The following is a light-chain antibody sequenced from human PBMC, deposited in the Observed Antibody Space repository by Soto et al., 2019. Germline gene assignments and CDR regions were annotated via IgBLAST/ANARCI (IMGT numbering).Light chain of an antibody. Sequence: EIVLTQSPATLSLSPGERATLSCRASQSVSSYLAWYQQKPGQAPRLLIYDASNRATGIPARFSGSGSGTDVTLTISSLEPEDFGVYYCHQRSNWPPYTFGQGTKLEIK. CDR1: QSVSSY. J-gene: IGKJ2*01. V-gene: IGKV3-11*01. CDR2: DAS. CDR3: HQRSNWPPYT.